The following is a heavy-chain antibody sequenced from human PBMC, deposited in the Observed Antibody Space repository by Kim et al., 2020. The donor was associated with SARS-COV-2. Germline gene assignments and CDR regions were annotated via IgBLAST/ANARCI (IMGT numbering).Heavy chain of an antibody. D-gene: IGHD6-13*01. J-gene: IGHJ4*02. Sequence: ASVKVSCKASGYTFTSYDINWGRQATGQGLEWMGWMNPNSGNTGYGQKFQGRETMTRNTSISTAYMELSSLRSEDTAVYFCAGTSRSWSREFDNWGQGTLVTVCS. V-gene: IGHV1-8*01. CDR1: GYTFTSYD. CDR2: MNPNSGNT. CDR3: AGTSRSWSREFDN.